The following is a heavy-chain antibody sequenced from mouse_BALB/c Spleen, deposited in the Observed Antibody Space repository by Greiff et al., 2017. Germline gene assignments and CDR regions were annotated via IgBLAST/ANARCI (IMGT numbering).Heavy chain of an antibody. D-gene: IGHD2-14*01. CDR2: IWSGGST. Sequence: QVQLQQSGPGLVQPSQSLSITCTVSGFSLTSYGVHWVRQSPGKGLEWLGVIWSGGSTDYNAAFISRLSISKDNSKSQVFFKMNSLQANDTAIYYCARSDYRYMFAYWGQGTLVTVSA. J-gene: IGHJ3*01. CDR3: ARSDYRYMFAY. V-gene: IGHV2-2*02. CDR1: GFSLTSYG.